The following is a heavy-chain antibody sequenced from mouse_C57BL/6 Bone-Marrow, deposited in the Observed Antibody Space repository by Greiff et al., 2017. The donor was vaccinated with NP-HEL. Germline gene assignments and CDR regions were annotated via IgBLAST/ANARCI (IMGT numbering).Heavy chain of an antibody. CDR1: GYSITSGYY. D-gene: IGHD1-1*01. V-gene: IGHV3-6*01. J-gene: IGHJ2*01. CDR3: ARDYYGSSYFDY. CDR2: ISYDGSN. Sequence: ESGPGLVKPSQSLSLTCSVTGYSITSGYYWNWIRQFPGNKLEWMGYISYDGSNNYNPSLKNRISITRDTSKNQFFLKLNSVTTEDTATYYCARDYYGSSYFDYWGQGTTLTVPS.